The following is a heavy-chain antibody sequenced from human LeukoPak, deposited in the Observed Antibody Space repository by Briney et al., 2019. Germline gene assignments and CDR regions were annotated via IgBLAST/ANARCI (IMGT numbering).Heavy chain of an antibody. D-gene: IGHD1-26*01. V-gene: IGHV3-23*01. CDR1: GFTFSNYA. CDR2: ISGGGGCS. CDR3: AKGGSVGVGTSYYFDY. J-gene: IGHJ4*02. Sequence: PGGSLRLSCAASGFTFSNYAMSWVRQAPGKGLEWASVISGGGGCSYYADSVKGRFTISRDNSKNTLYLQMNSLRAEDTAVYYCAKGGSVGVGTSYYFDYWGQGTLVTVSS.